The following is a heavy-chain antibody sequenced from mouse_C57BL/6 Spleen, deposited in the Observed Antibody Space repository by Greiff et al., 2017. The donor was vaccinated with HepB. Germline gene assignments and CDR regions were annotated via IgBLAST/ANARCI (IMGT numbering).Heavy chain of an antibody. CDR2: IHPNSGST. J-gene: IGHJ4*01. Sequence: QVQLQQPGAELVKPGASVKLSCKACGYTFTSYWMHWVKQRPGQGLEWIGMIHPNSGSTNYNEKFKSKAKLTVDKSSSTAYMQLSSLTSEDSAVYYCARGGKIYYYGTAMDYWGQGTSVTVSS. CDR1: GYTFTSYW. CDR3: ARGGKIYYYGTAMDY. V-gene: IGHV1-64*01. D-gene: IGHD1-1*01.